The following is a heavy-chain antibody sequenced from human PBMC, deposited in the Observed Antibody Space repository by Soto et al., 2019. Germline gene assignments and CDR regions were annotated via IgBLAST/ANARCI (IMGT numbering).Heavy chain of an antibody. J-gene: IGHJ4*02. V-gene: IGHV3-11*01. CDR3: ARDFGDIVANDWSYFDY. CDR1: VFTFSDYY. Sequence: RGALRVSCASSVFTFSDYYMNWIRQAPGKGLDWVSYISSSGSTIYYADSVKGRFTISRDNAKNSLYLQMNSLRAEDTAVYYCARDFGDIVANDWSYFDYWGQGTLVTVSS. D-gene: IGHD5-12*01. CDR2: ISSSGSTI.